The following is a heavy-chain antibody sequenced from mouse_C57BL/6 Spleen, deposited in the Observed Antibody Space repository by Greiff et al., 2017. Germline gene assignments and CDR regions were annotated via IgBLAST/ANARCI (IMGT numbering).Heavy chain of an antibody. Sequence: ESGPGLVKPSQSLSLTCSATGYSITSGYYWNWIRQFPGNKLEWMGYISYDGSNNYNPSLKNRISITRDTSKNQFFLKLNSVTTEDTATYYCALYDGYPFAYWGQGTLVTISA. CDR1: GYSITSGYY. CDR2: ISYDGSN. J-gene: IGHJ3*01. V-gene: IGHV3-6*01. CDR3: ALYDGYPFAY. D-gene: IGHD2-3*01.